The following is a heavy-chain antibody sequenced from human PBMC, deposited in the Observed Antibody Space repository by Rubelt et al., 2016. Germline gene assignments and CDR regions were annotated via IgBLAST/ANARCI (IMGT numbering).Heavy chain of an antibody. Sequence: VQLVESGGGLVQPGGSLRLSCAASGFTFSTYAMTWVRQAPGKGLEWVSAIGGSGGSTNYADSVKGRFTSSRDNSKNTLYLQMNSLRAEDTAVYYCARSYSSGLDYWGQGTRVTVSS. J-gene: IGHJ4*02. CDR1: GFTFSTYA. D-gene: IGHD3-22*01. CDR3: ARSYSSGLDY. V-gene: IGHV3-23*04. CDR2: IGGSGGST.